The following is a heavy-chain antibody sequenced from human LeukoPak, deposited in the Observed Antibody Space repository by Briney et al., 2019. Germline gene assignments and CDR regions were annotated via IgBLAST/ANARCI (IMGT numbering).Heavy chain of an antibody. V-gene: IGHV5-51*01. D-gene: IGHD3-10*01. CDR3: ARHPSSPYYYGSGSLYYFDY. Sequence: GESLKISCKGSGYSFTSYWIGWVRQMPGKGLEWMGFIYPADSDTRYSPSFQGQVTISADKSISTAYLQWSSLKVSDTAMYYCARHPSSPYYYGSGSLYYFDYWGQGTLVTVSS. CDR2: IYPADSDT. J-gene: IGHJ4*02. CDR1: GYSFTSYW.